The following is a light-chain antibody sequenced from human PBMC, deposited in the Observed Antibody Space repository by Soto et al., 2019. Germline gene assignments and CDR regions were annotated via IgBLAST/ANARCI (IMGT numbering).Light chain of an antibody. CDR1: QGIGVY. CDR2: AAS. J-gene: IGKJ4*01. V-gene: IGKV1-27*01. Sequence: DIQMTQSPSSLSASLGDRVTITCRASQGIGVYLAWFQQKPGKVPKLLIYAASGLQSGVPSRFSGSGSGTDFTLTISSLQPEDFATYYCQKYNSAPLTFGGGTKVEIK. CDR3: QKYNSAPLT.